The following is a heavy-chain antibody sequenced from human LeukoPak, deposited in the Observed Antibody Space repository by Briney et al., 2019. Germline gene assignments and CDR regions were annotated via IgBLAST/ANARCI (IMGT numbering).Heavy chain of an antibody. V-gene: IGHV4-34*01. Sequence: SETLSLTCAVSGVSFDDYYWSWVRQTPGKGLEWIGEINHSAYTNDSPSLKSRVTLSIDTSRKQLSLNLRSVTVADAGIYYCTRMTTGHDYWGQGTLVTVSS. CDR3: TRMTTGHDY. CDR2: INHSAYT. D-gene: IGHD4-17*01. CDR1: GVSFDDYY. J-gene: IGHJ4*02.